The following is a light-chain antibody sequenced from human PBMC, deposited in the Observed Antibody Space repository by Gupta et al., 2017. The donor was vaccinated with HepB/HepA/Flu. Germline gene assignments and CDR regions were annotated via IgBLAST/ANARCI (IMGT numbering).Light chain of an antibody. V-gene: IGKV1-5*03. CDR2: KAS. CDR1: QTIKSW. Sequence: DIQMTQSPSTLSASVGDRVTITCRASQTIKSWLAWYVQKPGKAPQVLIYKASNLETGVPSRFSGSGSGTEFILTISSLQPDDFATYYCQQDDVSPWTFGQGTNIEIK. CDR3: QQDDVSPWT. J-gene: IGKJ1*01.